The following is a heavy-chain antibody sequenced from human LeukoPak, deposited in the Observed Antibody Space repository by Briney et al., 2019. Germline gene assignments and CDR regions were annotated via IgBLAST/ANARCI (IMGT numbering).Heavy chain of an antibody. J-gene: IGHJ4*02. Sequence: QPGGSLRLSCAASGFTFSSYGMHWVRQAPGKGLEWVAVISYDGSNKYYADSVKGRFTIPRDNSKNTLYLQMNSLRAEDTAVYYCAKGNFEYWGQGTLVTVSS. CDR1: GFTFSSYG. CDR2: ISYDGSNK. CDR3: AKGNFEY. V-gene: IGHV3-30*18.